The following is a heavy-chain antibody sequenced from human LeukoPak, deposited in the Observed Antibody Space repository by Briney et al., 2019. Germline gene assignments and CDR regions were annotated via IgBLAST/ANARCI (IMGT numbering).Heavy chain of an antibody. CDR3: ARASFPLLEWTTSIPFDV. V-gene: IGHV1-69*13. D-gene: IGHD3-3*02. CDR2: IIPIYPTT. J-gene: IGHJ3*01. Sequence: GASVKVSCKASGGTFNSFALSWVRQAPGQGLEWMGGIIPIYPTTEYAQKFQGRVTISADESRGTVSIELSNLRSDDTAVYYCARASFPLLEWTTSIPFDVWGQGTVVIVSS. CDR1: GGTFNSFA.